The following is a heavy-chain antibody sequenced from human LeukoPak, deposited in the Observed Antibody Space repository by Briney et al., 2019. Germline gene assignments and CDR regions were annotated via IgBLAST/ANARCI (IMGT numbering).Heavy chain of an antibody. Sequence: GESLKISCKGSGYSFTSYWIGWVRQMPGKGLERMGIIYPGDSDTRYSPSFQGQVTISADKSISTAYPQWSSLKASDTAMYYCARLRLPGRYYYYYYMDVWGKGTTVTVSS. CDR3: ARLRLPGRYYYYYYMDV. V-gene: IGHV5-51*01. J-gene: IGHJ6*03. CDR2: IYPGDSDT. CDR1: GYSFTSYW. D-gene: IGHD5-12*01.